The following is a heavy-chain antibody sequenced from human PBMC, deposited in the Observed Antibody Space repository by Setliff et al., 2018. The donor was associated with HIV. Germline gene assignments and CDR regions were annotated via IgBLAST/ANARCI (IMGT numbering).Heavy chain of an antibody. CDR2: IWYDGTNK. CDR1: GFTFSSYG. Sequence: GGSLRLSCAASGFTFSSYGMHWVRQAPGEGLEWVAVIWYDGTNKYYADSVKGRFTISRDSSKNTLFLQMNSLRTEDTAVYYCAKGKDYGNSYFDYWGQGTLVTVSS. J-gene: IGHJ4*02. D-gene: IGHD3-10*01. CDR3: AKGKDYGNSYFDY. V-gene: IGHV3-30*02.